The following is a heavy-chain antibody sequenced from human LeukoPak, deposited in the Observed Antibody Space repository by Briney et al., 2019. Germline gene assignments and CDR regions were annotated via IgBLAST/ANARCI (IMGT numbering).Heavy chain of an antibody. CDR3: AREIVTTIRQFDY. CDR1: GYTFTGYY. Sequence: ASVKVSCKASGYTFTGYYMHWVRQAPGQGLEWMGRINPNSGGTNYAQKFQGRVTMTRDTSISTAYMELSSLRSDDTAVYYCAREIVTTIRQFDYWGQGTLVTVSS. V-gene: IGHV1-2*06. CDR2: INPNSGGT. D-gene: IGHD5-12*01. J-gene: IGHJ4*02.